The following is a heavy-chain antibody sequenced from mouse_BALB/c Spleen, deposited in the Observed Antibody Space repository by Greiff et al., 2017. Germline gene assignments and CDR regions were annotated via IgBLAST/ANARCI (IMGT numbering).Heavy chain of an antibody. D-gene: IGHD2-14*01. V-gene: IGHV5-6-5*01. CDR2: ISSGGST. CDR3: ARGYRYDERFAY. J-gene: IGHJ3*01. CDR1: GFTFSSYA. Sequence: EVKVVESGGGLVKPGGSLKLSCAASGFTFSSYALSWVRQTPEKRLEWVASISSGGSTYYPDSVKCRFTISRDNARNILYLQMSSLRSEDTAMYYCARGYRYDERFAYWGQGTLVTVSA.